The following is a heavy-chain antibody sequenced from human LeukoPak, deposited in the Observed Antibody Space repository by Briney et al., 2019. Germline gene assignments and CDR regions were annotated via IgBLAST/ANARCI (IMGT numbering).Heavy chain of an antibody. CDR1: GFTFSSYA. CDR2: ISGSGGST. Sequence: HTGGSLRLSCAASGFTFSSYAMSWVRQAPGKGLEWVSAISGSGGSTYYADSVKGRFTISRDNSKNTLYLQMNSLRAEDTAVYYCAKVKYYGSGSYFDAFDIWGQGTMVTASS. V-gene: IGHV3-23*01. J-gene: IGHJ3*02. D-gene: IGHD3-10*01. CDR3: AKVKYYGSGSYFDAFDI.